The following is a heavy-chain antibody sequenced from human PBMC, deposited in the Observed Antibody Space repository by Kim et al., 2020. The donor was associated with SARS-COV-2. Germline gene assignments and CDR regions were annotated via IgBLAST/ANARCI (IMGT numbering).Heavy chain of an antibody. Sequence: GESLKISCKGSGYSFTSYWISWVRQMPGKGLEWMGRIDPSDSYTNYSPSFQGHVTISADKSISTAYLQWSSLKASDTAMYYCARHLTWLRTDDAFDIWGQGTMVTVSS. V-gene: IGHV5-10-1*01. D-gene: IGHD5-12*01. CDR2: IDPSDSYT. J-gene: IGHJ3*02. CDR1: GYSFTSYW. CDR3: ARHLTWLRTDDAFDI.